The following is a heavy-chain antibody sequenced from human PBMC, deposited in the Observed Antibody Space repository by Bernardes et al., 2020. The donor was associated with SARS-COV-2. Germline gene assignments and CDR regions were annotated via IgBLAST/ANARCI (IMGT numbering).Heavy chain of an antibody. Sequence: SLRLSCAVSGFSISDYGMHWVRQAPGKGLEWVAFIWFDGTKKYYADSVKGRFTISRDTSKNTLYLQMNSLRAEDTAVYYCATRAFDYWGQGTLVTVSS. V-gene: IGHV3-33*01. CDR3: ATRAFDY. J-gene: IGHJ4*02. CDR1: GFSISDYG. CDR2: IWFDGTKK.